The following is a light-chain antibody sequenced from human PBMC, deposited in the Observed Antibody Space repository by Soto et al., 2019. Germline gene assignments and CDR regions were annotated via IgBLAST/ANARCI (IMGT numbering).Light chain of an antibody. CDR2: DAS. J-gene: IGKJ5*01. V-gene: IGKV3-11*01. Sequence: EIVLTHSPATLSLSPGERATLSCRASQSVSSYLAWYQQKPGQAPRLLIYDASNRATGIPARFSGSGSGTDFTLTINSLEPEDSAVYYCQQRSNWPSITFGQGTRLEIK. CDR3: QQRSNWPSIT. CDR1: QSVSSY.